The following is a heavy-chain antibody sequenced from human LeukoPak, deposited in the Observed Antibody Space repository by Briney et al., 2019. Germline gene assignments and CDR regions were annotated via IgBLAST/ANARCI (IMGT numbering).Heavy chain of an antibody. J-gene: IGHJ4*02. CDR1: GGSISSSSYY. Sequence: SETLSLTCTVSGGSISSSSYYWGWIRQPPGKGLEWIGSIYYSGSTYYNPSLKSRVTISVDTAKNQFSLKLSSVTAADTAVYYCARLKRWFGEFFFDYWGQGTLVTVSS. CDR2: IYYSGST. D-gene: IGHD3-10*01. CDR3: ARLKRWFGEFFFDY. V-gene: IGHV4-39*01.